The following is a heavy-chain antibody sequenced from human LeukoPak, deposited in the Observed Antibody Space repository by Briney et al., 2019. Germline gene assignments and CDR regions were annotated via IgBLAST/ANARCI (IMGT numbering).Heavy chain of an antibody. V-gene: IGHV3-20*04. J-gene: IGHJ4*02. Sequence: GGSLRLSCAASGFTFANYGMSWVREAPGKGLEWVSGISPNGAGIGYADSVRGRFTISRDNAKNTLYLQMNSLRAEDTAVYYCAKDLPSFAAAGTLFDYWGQGTLVTVSS. CDR1: GFTFANYG. CDR2: ISPNGAGI. D-gene: IGHD6-13*01. CDR3: AKDLPSFAAAGTLFDY.